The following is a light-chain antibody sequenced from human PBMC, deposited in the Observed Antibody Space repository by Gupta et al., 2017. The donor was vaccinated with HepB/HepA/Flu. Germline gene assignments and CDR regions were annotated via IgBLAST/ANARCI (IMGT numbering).Light chain of an antibody. CDR1: SSDVGGYNY. V-gene: IGLV2-8*01. CDR2: EVT. Sequence: QSALTQPPSASVSPRQSVTISCTGTSSDVGGYNYVSSYQQHPDKAPKLMIYEVTKRPSGVPDRVSGSKSGNTASLTVSGLQAEDEADYYCSSYAGSNNLVFGGGTKLTVL. CDR3: SSYAGSNNLV. J-gene: IGLJ2*01.